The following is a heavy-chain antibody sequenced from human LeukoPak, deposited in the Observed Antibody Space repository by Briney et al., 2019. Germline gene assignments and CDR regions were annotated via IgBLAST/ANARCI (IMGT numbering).Heavy chain of an antibody. CDR3: AKSIPGYSSGWYGDY. J-gene: IGHJ4*02. Sequence: GGSLRLSCAASGFIFSSYAMSWVRQAPGKGLEWVSAISGSGGSTYYADSVKGRFTISRDNSKNTLYLQMNSLRAEDTAVYYCAKSIPGYSSGWYGDYWGQGTLVTVSS. V-gene: IGHV3-23*01. D-gene: IGHD6-19*01. CDR1: GFIFSSYA. CDR2: ISGSGGST.